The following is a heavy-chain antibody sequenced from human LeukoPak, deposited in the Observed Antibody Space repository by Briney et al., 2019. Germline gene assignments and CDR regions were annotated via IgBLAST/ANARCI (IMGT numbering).Heavy chain of an antibody. CDR3: VRAVGGNDGRTFGY. D-gene: IGHD3-3*01. Sequence: GGSLRLSCAASGFTFSSYWMHWVRQAPGKGLVWVSRVSSDGSITDYTDSVKGRFTISRDNAKNTLYLQMNSLGAEDTATYYCVRAVGGNDGRTFGYWAQGTLVTVSS. V-gene: IGHV3-74*01. J-gene: IGHJ4*02. CDR1: GFTFSSYW. CDR2: VSSDGSIT.